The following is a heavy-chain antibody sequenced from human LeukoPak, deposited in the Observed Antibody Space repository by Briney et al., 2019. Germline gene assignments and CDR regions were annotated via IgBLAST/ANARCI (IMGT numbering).Heavy chain of an antibody. Sequence: SVKVSCKASGYTFTGYYMHWVRQAPGQGLEWMGGIIPIFGTANYAQKFQGRVTITTDESTSTAYMELSSLRSEDTAVYYCARSKKFVGASDYYYMDVWGKGTTVTVSS. V-gene: IGHV1-69*05. D-gene: IGHD1-26*01. CDR2: IIPIFGTA. J-gene: IGHJ6*03. CDR3: ARSKKFVGASDYYYMDV. CDR1: GYTFTGYY.